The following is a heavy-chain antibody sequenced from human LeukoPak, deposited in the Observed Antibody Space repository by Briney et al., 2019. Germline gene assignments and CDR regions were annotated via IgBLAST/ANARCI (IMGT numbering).Heavy chain of an antibody. D-gene: IGHD5-18*01. Sequence: GGSLRLSCAASGFTFSSYWMSWVRKAPGKGLRWVANIKGDGSEKYSVDSVKGRLTISRDNAKNSLYLQMSSLRAEDSAMYFCARAGYIYAYAYWGQGTLVTVSS. CDR2: IKGDGSEK. CDR3: ARAGYIYAYAY. V-gene: IGHV3-7*05. J-gene: IGHJ4*02. CDR1: GFTFSSYW.